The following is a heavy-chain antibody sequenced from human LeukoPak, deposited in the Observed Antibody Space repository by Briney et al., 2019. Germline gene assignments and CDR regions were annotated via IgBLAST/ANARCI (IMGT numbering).Heavy chain of an antibody. J-gene: IGHJ4*02. V-gene: IGHV3-23*01. D-gene: IGHD6-19*01. CDR2: ISGSGGST. CDR3: TKGVGGSGRDPLFHY. Sequence: GGSLRLSCAASGFTFSSYAMSWVRQAPWKGLEWVSAISGSGGSTYYADSVKGRFTISRDNSKNTPYLQMNSLRAEDTAVYYCTKGVGGSGRDPLFHYWGQGTLVTVSS. CDR1: GFTFSSYA.